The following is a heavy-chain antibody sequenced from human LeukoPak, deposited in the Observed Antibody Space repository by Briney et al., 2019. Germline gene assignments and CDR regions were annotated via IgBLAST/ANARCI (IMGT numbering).Heavy chain of an antibody. J-gene: IGHJ6*03. Sequence: QPGRSLRLSWAASGFTFSSYAMHWVRQAPGEGLEWVAVISYNDGRQKYYADFVKGRFTISRDNSKSTLYLQMNSLRTEDATIYYCARESAFGELSFLGGALDVWGRGTTVTVSS. CDR2: ISYNDGRQK. D-gene: IGHD3-10*01. CDR3: ARESAFGELSFLGGALDV. V-gene: IGHV3-30-3*01. CDR1: GFTFSSYA.